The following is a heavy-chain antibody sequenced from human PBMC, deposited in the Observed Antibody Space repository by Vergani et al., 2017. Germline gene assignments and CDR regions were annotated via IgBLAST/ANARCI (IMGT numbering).Heavy chain of an antibody. V-gene: IGHV3-30-3*01. CDR1: GFTFSSYA. J-gene: IGHJ5*02. Sequence: QVQLVESGGGVVQPGRSLRLSCAASGFTFSSYAMHWVRQAPGKGLEWVAVISNDGSNKYYADSVKGRFTISRDNSKNTLYLQMNSLRAEDTAVYYCARDLIRGDDTYNWFDPWGQGTLVTVSS. CDR2: ISNDGSNK. D-gene: IGHD4-17*01. CDR3: ARDLIRGDDTYNWFDP.